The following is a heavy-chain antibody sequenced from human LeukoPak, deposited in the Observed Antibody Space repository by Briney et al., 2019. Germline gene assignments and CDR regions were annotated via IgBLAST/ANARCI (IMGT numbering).Heavy chain of an antibody. J-gene: IGHJ4*02. CDR3: ARGISLGYFHY. CDR2: IYYSGST. V-gene: IGHV4-59*08. CDR1: GGSISSYY. Sequence: SENLSLTCTVSGGSISSYYWSWIRQPPGKGLEWIGYIYYSGSTNYNPSLKSRVTISVDTSKNQFSLKLSSVTAADTAVYNCARGISLGYFHYWGQGTLVTVSS. D-gene: IGHD3-16*01.